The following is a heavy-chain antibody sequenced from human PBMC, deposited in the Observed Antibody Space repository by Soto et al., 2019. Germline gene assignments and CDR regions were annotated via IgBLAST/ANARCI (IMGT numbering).Heavy chain of an antibody. J-gene: IGHJ6*02. CDR3: ARARIGLVGEVIKYKMDV. Sequence: PSETLSLTSTVSGGSIGYYYWSWIRQPPGKGLEWIGYIYDSGSSNYNPSLKSRVTISVDTSKNQLSLKLTSVTAADTAVYYCARARIGLVGEVIKYKMDVWGQGTTVTVSS. CDR1: GGSIGYYY. V-gene: IGHV4-59*01. D-gene: IGHD3-10*01. CDR2: IYDSGSS.